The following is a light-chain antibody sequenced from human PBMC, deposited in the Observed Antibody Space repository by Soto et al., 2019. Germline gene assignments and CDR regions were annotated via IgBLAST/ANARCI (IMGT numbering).Light chain of an antibody. CDR3: SSHASSSTSVV. V-gene: IGLV2-14*01. Sequence: QSALTQPASVSGSPGQSITISCTGYNFVSWYVSWYQQHPGKAPKLMIYEVSNRPSGVSNRFSGSKSGNTASLTISGLQAEDEADYYCSSHASSSTSVVFGGGTQLTV. CDR1: NFVSWY. J-gene: IGLJ2*01. CDR2: EVS.